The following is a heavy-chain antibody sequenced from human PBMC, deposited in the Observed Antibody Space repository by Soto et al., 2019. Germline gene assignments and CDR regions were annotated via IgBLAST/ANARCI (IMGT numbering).Heavy chain of an antibody. CDR2: IYYSGST. CDR3: ARGPLRRYFDWYRAFDI. V-gene: IGHV4-31*03. D-gene: IGHD3-9*01. J-gene: IGHJ3*02. CDR1: GGSISSGGYY. Sequence: SETLSLTCTVSGGSISSGGYYWSWIRQHPGKGLEWIGYIYYSGSTYYNPSLKSRVTIPVDTSKNQFSLKLSSVTAADTAVYYCARGPLRRYFDWYRAFDIWGQGTMVTVSS.